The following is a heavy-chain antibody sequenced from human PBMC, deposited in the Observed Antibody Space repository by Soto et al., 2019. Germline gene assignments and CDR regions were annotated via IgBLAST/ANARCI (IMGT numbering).Heavy chain of an antibody. V-gene: IGHV4-30-4*01. CDR3: ARAERVRITMVRGVLNWFDP. J-gene: IGHJ5*02. CDR1: GGSISSGDYY. Sequence: PSETLSLTCTVSGGSISSGDYYWSWIRQPPGKGLEWIGYIYYSGSTYYNPSLKSRVTISVDTSKNQFSLKLSSVTAADTAVYYCARAERVRITMVRGVLNWFDPWGQGTLVTVSS. D-gene: IGHD3-10*01. CDR2: IYYSGST.